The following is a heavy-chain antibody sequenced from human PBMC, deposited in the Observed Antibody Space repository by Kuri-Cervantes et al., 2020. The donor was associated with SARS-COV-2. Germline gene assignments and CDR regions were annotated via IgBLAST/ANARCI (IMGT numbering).Heavy chain of an antibody. D-gene: IGHD6-13*01. CDR1: GFTFGVYA. V-gene: IGHV3-49*03. J-gene: IGHJ6*02. CDR3: TRRRSSSWYKGYYYYGMDV. CDR2: IRSKAYGGTT. Sequence: GGSLRLSCTASGFTFGVYAMGWFRQAPGKGLEWVGFIRSKAYGGTTEYAASVKGRFTISRDDSKSIAYLQMNSLKTEDTAVYYCTRRRSSSWYKGYYYYGMDVWGQGTTVTVSS.